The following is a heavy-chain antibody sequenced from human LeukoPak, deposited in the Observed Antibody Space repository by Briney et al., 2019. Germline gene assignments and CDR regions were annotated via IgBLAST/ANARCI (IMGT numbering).Heavy chain of an antibody. J-gene: IGHJ5*02. CDR1: GYNFTTSW. V-gene: IGHV5-51*01. CDR3: ARQEYCSGGSCYTWFDP. D-gene: IGHD2-15*01. CDR2: IYPADSDI. Sequence: GESLKISCQASGYNFTTSWIAWVRQMPGKGLEWMGIIYPADSDIRYSPSFQGQVTISADKSISTAYLQWSSLKASDTAMYYCARQEYCSGGSCYTWFDPWGQGTLVTVSS.